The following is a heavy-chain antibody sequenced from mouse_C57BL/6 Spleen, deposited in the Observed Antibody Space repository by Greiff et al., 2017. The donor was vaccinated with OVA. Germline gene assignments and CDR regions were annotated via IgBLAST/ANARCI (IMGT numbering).Heavy chain of an antibody. CDR3: AREGYGDAMDY. J-gene: IGHJ4*01. D-gene: IGHD2-14*01. V-gene: IGHV5-16*01. Sequence: VQLKESEGGLVQPGSSMKLSCTASGFTFSDYYMAWVRQVPEKGLEWVANINYDGSSTYYLDSLKSRFIISRDNAKNILYLQMSSLKSEDTATYYCAREGYGDAMDYWGQGTSVTVSS. CDR1: GFTFSDYY. CDR2: INYDGSST.